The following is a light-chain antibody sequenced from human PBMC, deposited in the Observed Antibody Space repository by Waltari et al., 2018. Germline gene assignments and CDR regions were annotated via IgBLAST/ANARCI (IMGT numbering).Light chain of an antibody. CDR2: RNT. CDR3: QSYDTSLRSSV. CDR1: SSNIGAAYN. Sequence: QSVLTQPPSVSGAPGLRVTLSCTGSSSNIGAAYNVHWYQQIPGTAPKLLIYRNTNRPSGVPDRFSGSKSGTSASLAITGLQAEDEADYYCQSYDTSLRSSVFGGGTKLTVL. V-gene: IGLV1-40*01. J-gene: IGLJ2*01.